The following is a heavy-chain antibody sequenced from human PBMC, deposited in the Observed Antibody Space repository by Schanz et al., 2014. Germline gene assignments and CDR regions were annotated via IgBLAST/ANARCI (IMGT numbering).Heavy chain of an antibody. CDR2: ISAYTNNT. V-gene: IGHV1-18*01. CDR1: GGTFSNHG. D-gene: IGHD2-2*01. Sequence: QLQLVQSGPEVAEPGSSVKVSCKTSGGTFSNHGITWVRQAPGQGLEWVGWISAYTNNTNYAQKVQGRVTMTTDTSTGTAYMELRSLRSDDTAVYYCARDRRRYCSTASCLHDNWFDPWGQGTLVIVSS. J-gene: IGHJ5*02. CDR3: ARDRRRYCSTASCLHDNWFDP.